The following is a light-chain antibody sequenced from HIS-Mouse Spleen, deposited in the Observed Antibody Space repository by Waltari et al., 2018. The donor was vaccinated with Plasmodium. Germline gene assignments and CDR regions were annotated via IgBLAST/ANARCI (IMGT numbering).Light chain of an antibody. CDR3: QQYNSYSWT. Sequence: DIQMTQSPSTLSASVGDRVNITCRASQSISSRLAWYQHKPGKAPKLLIYKASSLESGVPSRFSGSGSGTEFTLTISSLQPDDFATYYCQQYNSYSWTFGQGTKVEIK. J-gene: IGKJ1*01. CDR1: QSISSR. V-gene: IGKV1-5*03. CDR2: KAS.